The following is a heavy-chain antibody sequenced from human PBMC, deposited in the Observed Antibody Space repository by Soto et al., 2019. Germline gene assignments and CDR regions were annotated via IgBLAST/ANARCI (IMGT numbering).Heavy chain of an antibody. Sequence: GGSLRLSCAASGFTLSNYGMHWVRQAPGRGLEWVAVIFYDGFSKSYADSVKGRFTISRDISKNTLYLQMDSLRPEDTALYYCAKDRVARSPSTDYWGQGTLVTVSS. V-gene: IGHV3-30*18. CDR2: IFYDGFSK. J-gene: IGHJ4*02. CDR3: AKDRVARSPSTDY. D-gene: IGHD5-12*01. CDR1: GFTLSNYG.